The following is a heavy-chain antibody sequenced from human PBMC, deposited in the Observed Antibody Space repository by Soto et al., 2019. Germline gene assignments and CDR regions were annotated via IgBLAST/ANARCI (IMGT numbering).Heavy chain of an antibody. CDR2: INHSGST. Sequence: PSETLSLTCAVYGGCFSGYYWSWIRQPPGKGLEWIGEINHSGSTNYNPSLKSRVTISVDTSKNQFSLKLSSVTAADTAVYYCARLTSRYYDFWRDYYYYMDVWGKGTTVTVSS. J-gene: IGHJ6*03. D-gene: IGHD3-3*01. CDR3: ARLTSRYYDFWRDYYYYMDV. CDR1: GGCFSGYY. V-gene: IGHV4-34*01.